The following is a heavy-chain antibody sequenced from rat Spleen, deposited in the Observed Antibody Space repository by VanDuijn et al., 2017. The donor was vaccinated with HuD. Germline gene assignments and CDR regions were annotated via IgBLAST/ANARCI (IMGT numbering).Heavy chain of an antibody. CDR1: GFTFSNYD. D-gene: IGHD1-1*01. CDR2: ISTSGGST. Sequence: EVQLVESGGGLVQPGRSLKLSCAASGFTFSNYDMAWVRQAPTKGLEWVASISTSGGSTYYRDSVKGRFTVSRDNAKSTLYLQMDSLRSEDTATYYCTTVVGTSFAYWGQGTLVTVSS. J-gene: IGHJ3*01. V-gene: IGHV5-27*01. CDR3: TTVVGTSFAY.